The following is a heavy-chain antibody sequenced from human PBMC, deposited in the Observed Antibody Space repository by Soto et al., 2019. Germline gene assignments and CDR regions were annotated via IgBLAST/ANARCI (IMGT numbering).Heavy chain of an antibody. CDR2: ISTSSSHI. Sequence: GGSLRLSCAASGFTFSNYAMNWVRQAPGKGLEWVSSISTSSSHIYYADSVKGRFTISRGNAKNSLYLQMNSLRAEDTAVYYCARLVGAPGKYYFANWGQGTLVTVSS. CDR1: GFTFSNYA. J-gene: IGHJ4*02. D-gene: IGHD1-26*01. V-gene: IGHV3-21*01. CDR3: ARLVGAPGKYYFAN.